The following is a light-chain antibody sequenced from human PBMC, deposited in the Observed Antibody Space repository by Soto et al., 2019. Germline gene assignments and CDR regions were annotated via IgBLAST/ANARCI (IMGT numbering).Light chain of an antibody. V-gene: IGKV3-15*01. J-gene: IGKJ1*01. CDR2: GAS. CDR3: QQYNNWPRT. Sequence: EIVLTQSPDTLSLSPGERATLSCRASQSVSSNLAWYQQKPGQAPRLLIFGASTRATGIPARFSGSGSGTEFTLTISSLQSADFAVYYCQQYNNWPRTFGQGTKVDIK. CDR1: QSVSSN.